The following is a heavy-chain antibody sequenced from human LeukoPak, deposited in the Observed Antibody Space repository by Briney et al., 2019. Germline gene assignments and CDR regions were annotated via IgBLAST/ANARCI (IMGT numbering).Heavy chain of an antibody. CDR3: AGSKCSGGSCYRAFDY. D-gene: IGHD2-15*01. CDR2: ISAYNGNT. Sequence: ASVKVSCKASGYTFTSYGISWVRQAPGQGLEWMGWISAYNGNTNYAQKLQGRVTMTTDTSTSTAYMELRSLRSDDTAVYYCAGSKCSGGSCYRAFDYWGQGTLVTVSS. CDR1: GYTFTSYG. J-gene: IGHJ4*02. V-gene: IGHV1-18*01.